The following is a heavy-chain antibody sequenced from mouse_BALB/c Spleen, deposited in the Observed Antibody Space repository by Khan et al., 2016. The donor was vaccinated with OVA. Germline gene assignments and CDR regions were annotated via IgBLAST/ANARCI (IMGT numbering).Heavy chain of an antibody. CDR2: ISYSGST. CDR1: GYSITSDYA. V-gene: IGHV3-2*02. CDR3: ARRYYYGHWYFDV. Sequence: EVQLQESGPGLVKPSQSLSLTCTVTGYSITSDYAWNWIRQFSGNKLEWMAYISYSGSTSYHPSLKSRISITRDTSKNQFILQLNSLTPEDTATYYCARRYYYGHWYFDVWCAGTTVTVSS. D-gene: IGHD1-1*01. J-gene: IGHJ1*01.